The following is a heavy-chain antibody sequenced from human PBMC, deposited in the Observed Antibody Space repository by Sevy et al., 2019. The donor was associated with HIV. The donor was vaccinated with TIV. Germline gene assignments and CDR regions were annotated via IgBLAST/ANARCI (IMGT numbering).Heavy chain of an antibody. V-gene: IGHV3-13*01. D-gene: IGHD1-26*01. CDR3: ARGALSGSYGGPLGY. J-gene: IGHJ4*02. Sequence: GGSLRLSCAASGFTFSIYDMHWVRQATGKGLEWISAINTVGDTSYPGSVKGRFTISRENAKNSLYLQMNSLSAGDTTVYYCARGALSGSYGGPLGYWGQGTLVSVSS. CDR2: INTVGDT. CDR1: GFTFSIYD.